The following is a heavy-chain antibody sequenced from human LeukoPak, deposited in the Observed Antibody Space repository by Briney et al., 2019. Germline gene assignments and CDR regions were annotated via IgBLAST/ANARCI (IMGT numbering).Heavy chain of an antibody. Sequence: KPGGSLRLSCAASGFTFSDYYMSWIRQAPGKGLEWVSYISSSSSYTNYADSVKGRFTISRDNAKNSLYLQMNSLRAEDTAVYHCARDAQRVRGVGVDYWGQGTLVTVSS. D-gene: IGHD3-10*01. V-gene: IGHV3-11*05. CDR1: GFTFSDYY. J-gene: IGHJ4*02. CDR3: ARDAQRVRGVGVDY. CDR2: ISSSSSYT.